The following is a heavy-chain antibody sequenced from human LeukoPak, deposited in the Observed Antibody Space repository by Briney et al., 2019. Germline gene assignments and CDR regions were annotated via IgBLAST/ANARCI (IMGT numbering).Heavy chain of an antibody. D-gene: IGHD3-22*01. Sequence: SETLSLTCTVSGGSISSGSYYWSWIRRPAGKGLEWIGRIYTSGSTNYNPSLKSRVTISVDTSKNQFSLKLSSVTAADTAVYYCARALYYYDSPSDAFDIWGQGTMVTVSS. CDR1: GGSISSGSYY. CDR3: ARALYYYDSPSDAFDI. V-gene: IGHV4-61*02. CDR2: IYTSGST. J-gene: IGHJ3*02.